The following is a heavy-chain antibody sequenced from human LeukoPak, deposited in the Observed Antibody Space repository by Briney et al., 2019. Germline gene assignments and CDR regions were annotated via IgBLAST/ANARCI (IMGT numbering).Heavy chain of an antibody. J-gene: IGHJ2*01. CDR2: IIPILGIA. Sequence: SVKVSCKASGGTFSSYAISWVRQAPGQGLEWMGRIIPILGIAYYAQKFQGRVTITADKSTSTAYMELSSLRSEDTAVYYCANQSPPFRCSSSSVYSNWYFDLWGRGTLVTVSS. V-gene: IGHV1-69*04. CDR1: GGTFSSYA. CDR3: ANQSPPFRCSSSSVYSNWYFDL. D-gene: IGHD6-6*01.